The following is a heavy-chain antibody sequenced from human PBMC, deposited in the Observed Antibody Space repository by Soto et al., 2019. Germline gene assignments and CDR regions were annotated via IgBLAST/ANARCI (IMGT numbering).Heavy chain of an antibody. J-gene: IGHJ6*02. CDR1: GFTFHEYA. Sequence: EVQLIDSGGGWVQPGTSLRVSCAASGFTFHEYAMHWVRQAPGKGLEWVSGISSDGDTIAYADSVQGRFTVFRDNAKNSLYLPMNSLRAEDTALYYCTKGGYDLIYYFGMDVWGQGTTVTVSS. D-gene: IGHD5-12*01. CDR2: ISSDGDTI. CDR3: TKGGYDLIYYFGMDV. V-gene: IGHV3-9*01.